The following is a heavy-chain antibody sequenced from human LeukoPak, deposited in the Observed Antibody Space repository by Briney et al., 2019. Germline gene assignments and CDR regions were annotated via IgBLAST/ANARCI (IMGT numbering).Heavy chain of an antibody. CDR3: ASVWGSYRYHPLDY. D-gene: IGHD3-16*02. Sequence: PGGSLRLSCAASGFTFSSYAMSWVRQAPGKGLEWVSAISGSDGSTYYADSVKGRFTISRDNSKNTQYLQMNSLRAEDTAVYYCASVWGSYRYHPLDYWGQGTLVTVSS. CDR2: ISGSDGST. V-gene: IGHV3-23*01. CDR1: GFTFSSYA. J-gene: IGHJ4*02.